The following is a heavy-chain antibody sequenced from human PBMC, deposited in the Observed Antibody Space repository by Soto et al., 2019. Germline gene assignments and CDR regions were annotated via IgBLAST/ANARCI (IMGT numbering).Heavy chain of an antibody. D-gene: IGHD6-13*01. CDR2: IYYSGRT. CDR3: ARLYSSSWYFDC. V-gene: IGHV4-31*03. Sequence: QVQLQESGPGLVKPSPTLSLTCTVSGGSISSGGYYWSWIRQHPGKGLEWIGYIYYSGRTYYNPSLKSRVTISVDTSKNQFSLKLSSVTAADTGVYYCARLYSSSWYFDCLGQGTLVTVSS. CDR1: GGSISSGGYY. J-gene: IGHJ4*02.